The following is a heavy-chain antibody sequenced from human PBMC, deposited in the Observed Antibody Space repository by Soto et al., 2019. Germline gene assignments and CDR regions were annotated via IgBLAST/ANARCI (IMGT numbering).Heavy chain of an antibody. CDR1: GSSIRSDYW. J-gene: IGHJ4*02. CDR3: TRDVLKSLDY. Sequence: SETLSLTCAVSGSSIRSDYWWGWIRQSPGKGLEWIGEVHYSGTTNYNPSLKSRLVISQDKSKNQFSLILNSVTAADTAIYYCTRDVLKSLDYWGQGTLVTSPQ. D-gene: IGHD3-9*01. V-gene: IGHV4-4*02. CDR2: VHYSGTT.